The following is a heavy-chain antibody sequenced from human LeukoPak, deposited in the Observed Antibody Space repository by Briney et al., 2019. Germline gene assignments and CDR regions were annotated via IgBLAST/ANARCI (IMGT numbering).Heavy chain of an antibody. CDR1: GYSISSGYY. V-gene: IGHV4-38-2*02. J-gene: IGHJ4*02. CDR2: IYHSGNT. Sequence: SETLSLTCTVSGYSISSGYYWGWIRQPPGKGLEWIGNIYHSGNTYYNPSLKSRVTLSVVTSENQFSLKLTSVTAADTAVYYCARVRYFDSSGYYYDFDYWGQGTLVTVSS. CDR3: ARVRYFDSSGYYYDFDY. D-gene: IGHD3-22*01.